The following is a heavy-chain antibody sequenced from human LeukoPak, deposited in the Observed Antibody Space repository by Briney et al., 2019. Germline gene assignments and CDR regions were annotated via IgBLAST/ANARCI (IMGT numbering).Heavy chain of an antibody. CDR3: ARRLSGSYYAYFDC. Sequence: GGSLRLSCAASGFTFSSYWMSWVRQAPGKGLEWVANIKDDGSEKYYVDSMKGRFTISRDNAKNSLYLQMNSLRAEDTAVYYCARRLSGSYYAYFDCWGQGTLVTVSS. D-gene: IGHD1-26*01. J-gene: IGHJ4*02. CDR2: IKDDGSEK. CDR1: GFTFSSYW. V-gene: IGHV3-7*01.